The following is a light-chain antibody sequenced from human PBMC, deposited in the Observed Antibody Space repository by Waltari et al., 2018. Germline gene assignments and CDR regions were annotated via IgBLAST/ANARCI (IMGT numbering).Light chain of an antibody. CDR2: DVN. CDR3: ISYTASGAWL. Sequence: QSALTQPASVSGSPGQSITISCAGSSGDVGGDNYVSWYQQYPGNAPKLMIYDVNKRPSGVSYRFSGSKSGNTASLTISGLQGEDEADYYCISYTASGAWLFGGGTKLTVL. J-gene: IGLJ3*02. CDR1: SGDVGGDNY. V-gene: IGLV2-14*01.